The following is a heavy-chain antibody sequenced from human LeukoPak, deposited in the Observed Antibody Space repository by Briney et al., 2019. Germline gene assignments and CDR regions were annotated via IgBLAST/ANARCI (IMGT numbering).Heavy chain of an antibody. V-gene: IGHV1-58*02. J-gene: IGHJ6*03. CDR1: GFTFTSSA. CDR2: IVVGSGNT. D-gene: IGHD3-10*01. CDR3: AAVPITIDYGSEDEYYYMDV. Sequence: SVKVSCKASGFTFTSSAMQWVRQARGQRLEWIGWIVVGSGNTNYAQKFQERVTITRDMSTSTAYTELSSLRSEDTAVYYCAAVPITIDYGSEDEYYYMDVWGKGTTVTVSS.